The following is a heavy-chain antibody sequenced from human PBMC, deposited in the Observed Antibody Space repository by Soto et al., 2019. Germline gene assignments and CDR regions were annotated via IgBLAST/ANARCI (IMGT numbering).Heavy chain of an antibody. V-gene: IGHV4-59*01. J-gene: IGHJ5*01. Sequence: PSETLSLTCTVSGGSISSYYWSWIRQPPGKGLEWIGYIYYSGNTNYNPSLKSRVTISVDTSKNQFSLKLSSVTAADTAVYYCARGNGYNFDGWFAYWGQGTLVTVSS. D-gene: IGHD5-12*01. CDR3: ARGNGYNFDGWFAY. CDR1: GGSISSYY. CDR2: IYYSGNT.